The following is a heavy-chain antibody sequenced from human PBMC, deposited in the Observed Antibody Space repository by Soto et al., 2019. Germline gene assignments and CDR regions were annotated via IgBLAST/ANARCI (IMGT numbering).Heavy chain of an antibody. J-gene: IGHJ4*02. Sequence: QITLKESGPTLVKPTQTLTLTCTFSGFSLTTTGVGVGWIRQPPGKALEWLAIIYWDDDKRYSPSLKSRLTIPHDTSKNQVVLTMTTMDPVDTATYFCAHRAVLCSGGTCYSHPFDFWGQGTLVTVSS. CDR2: IYWDDDK. CDR1: GFSLTTTGVG. D-gene: IGHD2-15*01. CDR3: AHRAVLCSGGTCYSHPFDF. V-gene: IGHV2-5*02.